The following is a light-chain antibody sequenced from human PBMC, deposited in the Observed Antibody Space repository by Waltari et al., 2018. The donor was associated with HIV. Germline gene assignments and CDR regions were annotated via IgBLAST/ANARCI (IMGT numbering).Light chain of an antibody. CDR2: GAS. V-gene: IGKV3-15*01. Sequence: IVITHSPFTLSISPWERATFSCSASQSVSTNLAWYQQKPGQAPRLLIYGASTGATGIPARFSGSGSGTEFTLTISSLQSEDFAVYYCQQYNNWPGITFGPGTKVDIK. CDR3: QQYNNWPGIT. J-gene: IGKJ3*01. CDR1: QSVSTN.